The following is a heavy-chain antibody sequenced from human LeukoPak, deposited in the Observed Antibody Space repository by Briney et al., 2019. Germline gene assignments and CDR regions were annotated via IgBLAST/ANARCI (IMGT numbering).Heavy chain of an antibody. J-gene: IGHJ4*02. CDR1: GFTFSRSW. CDR2: INPDGDGM. Sequence: PGGSLRLSCTASGFTFSRSWMNWIRQAPGKGLEWVANINPDGDGMRFVDSVKGRFTMSRDNAQSSPHLQMNSLRVEDTAFYYCAAWTDRGYSYWGQGVLVTVSS. D-gene: IGHD5-12*01. CDR3: AAWTDRGYSY. V-gene: IGHV3-7*01.